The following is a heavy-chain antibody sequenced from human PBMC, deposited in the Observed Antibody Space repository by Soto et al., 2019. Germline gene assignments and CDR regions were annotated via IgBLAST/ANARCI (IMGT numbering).Heavy chain of an antibody. CDR3: GRGGYHASYMDY. CDR1: GFTFSDYW. Sequence: EVQLVESGGGLVQPGGSLRVSCAASGFTFSDYWMHWVRQAPGKGLVWVSRIKGDGSRTDFADSVKGRFTISRDNAENTVYLQMSSLRVEDAAVYYCGRGGYHASYMDYWGQGTLVTVSS. J-gene: IGHJ4*02. CDR2: IKGDGSRT. D-gene: IGHD2-2*01. V-gene: IGHV3-74*01.